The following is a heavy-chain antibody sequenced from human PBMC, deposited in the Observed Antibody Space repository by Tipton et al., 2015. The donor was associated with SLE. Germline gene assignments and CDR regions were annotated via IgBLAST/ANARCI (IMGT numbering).Heavy chain of an antibody. CDR2: IYYSGST. Sequence: LRLSCNVSGVSIRSDYWSWIRQPPGKGLEWIGNIYYSGSTNHNPSLKSRVTISLDTSKNQFSLKLSSVTAADTAVYYCARDSKMYVWYYGMDVWGQGTTVTVSS. V-gene: IGHV4-59*01. D-gene: IGHD3-16*01. CDR3: ARDSKMYVWYYGMDV. CDR1: GVSIRSDY. J-gene: IGHJ6*02.